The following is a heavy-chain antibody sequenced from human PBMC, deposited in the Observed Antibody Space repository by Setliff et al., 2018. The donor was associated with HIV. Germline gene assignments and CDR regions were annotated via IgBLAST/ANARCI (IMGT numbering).Heavy chain of an antibody. J-gene: IGHJ4*02. CDR3: ARDANWGIERGFDS. D-gene: IGHD7-27*01. CDR2: ISDRNDYS. V-gene: IGHV3-21*06. Sequence: GSLRLSCAASGFTFSSYSFSWVRQAPGKGPEWVSFISDRNDYSFYAGSVKGRFTISRDNTKHLLYLHMHSLRTDDTAVYFCARDANWGIERGFDSWGQGTLVTVSS. CDR1: GFTFSSYS.